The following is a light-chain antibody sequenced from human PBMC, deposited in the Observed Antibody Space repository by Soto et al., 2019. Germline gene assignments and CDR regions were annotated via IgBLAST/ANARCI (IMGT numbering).Light chain of an antibody. CDR2: ENN. V-gene: IGLV1-51*01. Sequence: QSVLTQPPSVSAAPGQKVTISCSGFSSNIGNNYVSWYQQVPGTAPKLLIYENNKRPSVIPDRFSGSKSGTSATLDITGLQTGDEADYYCGTWDSSLSAGVFGGGTKVTVL. J-gene: IGLJ2*01. CDR3: GTWDSSLSAGV. CDR1: SSNIGNNY.